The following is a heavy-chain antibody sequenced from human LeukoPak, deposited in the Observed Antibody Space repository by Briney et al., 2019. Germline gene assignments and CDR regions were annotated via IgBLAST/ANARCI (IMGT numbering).Heavy chain of an antibody. V-gene: IGHV1-46*01. CDR1: GYTFTTYY. Sequence: ASVKVCCKASGYTFTTYYMHWVRQAPGKGLEWMGKINPTGGSTSYAHKFQGRVTMTRDVSTNTVYMELSSLRSEDTAVYYCARQGRSGSYSAFNWFDPWGQGTLVTVSS. CDR2: INPTGGST. CDR3: ARQGRSGSYSAFNWFDP. D-gene: IGHD3-22*01. J-gene: IGHJ5*02.